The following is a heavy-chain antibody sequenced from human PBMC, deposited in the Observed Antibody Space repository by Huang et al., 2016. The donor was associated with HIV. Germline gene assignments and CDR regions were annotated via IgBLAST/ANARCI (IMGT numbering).Heavy chain of an antibody. CDR1: GGSFSNHV. CDR3: ARESNIVVVPHTIKFFDY. V-gene: IGHV1-69*01. Sequence: QVQLVQSGAEVKKPGSSVKVSCKASGGSFSNHVFSWVRQGPGQGLEWRGGISPIFGTTNYAQKCQGRVTITADESKGTAYLELSSLRSEDTAVYFCARESNIVVVPHTIKFFDYWGQGTLVTVSS. D-gene: IGHD2-2*01. CDR2: ISPIFGTT. J-gene: IGHJ4*02.